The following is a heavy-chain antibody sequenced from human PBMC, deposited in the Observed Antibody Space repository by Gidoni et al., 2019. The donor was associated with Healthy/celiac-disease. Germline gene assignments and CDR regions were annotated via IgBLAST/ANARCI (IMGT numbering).Heavy chain of an antibody. CDR2: IYSGGST. CDR1: GFTVSSNY. CDR3: AREPVCPYPRGCAFDI. D-gene: IGHD3-16*01. V-gene: IGHV3-53*01. J-gene: IGHJ3*02. Sequence: EVQLVESGGGLIQPGGSLRLSCAASGFTVSSNYMSWVRQAPGKGLEWVSVIYSGGSTYYADSVKGRFTISRDNSKNTLYLQMNSLRAEDTAVYYCAREPVCPYPRGCAFDIWGQGTMVTVSS.